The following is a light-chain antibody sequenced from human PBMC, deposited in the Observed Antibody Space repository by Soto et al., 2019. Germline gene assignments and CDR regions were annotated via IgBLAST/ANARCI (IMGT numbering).Light chain of an antibody. V-gene: IGKV1-5*01. CDR1: DIISSW. J-gene: IGKJ1*01. CDR2: DAS. Sequence: DIQMTQSPSTLSASDRDKVTITLRASDIISSWLAWYQQKPGKAPRLLIFDASNLERGVPSRFSGSGSGTEFTLTINNLQPDDFATYYCQKFRAFGQGTNVDIK. CDR3: QKFRA.